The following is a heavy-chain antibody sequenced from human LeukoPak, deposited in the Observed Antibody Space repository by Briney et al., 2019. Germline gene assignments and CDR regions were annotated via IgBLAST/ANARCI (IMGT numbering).Heavy chain of an antibody. CDR2: INNDGSTT. CDR3: AKEGYDFWSGSLLDSPYYYYYGMDV. CDR1: EFTFSSYW. J-gene: IGHJ6*02. D-gene: IGHD3-3*01. V-gene: IGHV3-74*01. Sequence: GGSLRLSCAASEFTFSSYWMHWVRQAPGKGLVWVSRINNDGSTTSYADSVKGRFTISRDNTKNTLYLQMNSLRAEDTAVYYCAKEGYDFWSGSLLDSPYYYYYGMDVWGQGTTVTVSS.